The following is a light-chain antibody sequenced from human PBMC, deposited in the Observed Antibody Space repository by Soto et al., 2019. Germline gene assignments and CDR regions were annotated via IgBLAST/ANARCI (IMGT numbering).Light chain of an antibody. Sequence: DIQMTQSPSSLSASVGDRVTITCRASQAISKYLAWYQQKPGKVPRLLIYDASALQSGVPSRFSGSGSGTDFTRTISSRQPEDVATYYGQKYRSAPPTFGGGTKVEIK. J-gene: IGKJ4*01. CDR1: QAISKY. V-gene: IGKV1-27*01. CDR2: DAS. CDR3: QKYRSAPPT.